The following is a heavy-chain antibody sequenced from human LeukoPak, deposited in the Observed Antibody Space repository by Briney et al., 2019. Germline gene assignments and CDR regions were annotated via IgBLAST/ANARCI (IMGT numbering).Heavy chain of an antibody. Sequence: SETLSLTCTVSGGSISSYYWSWIRQPAGKGLEWIGRIYTSGSTNYNPSLKSRVTISVDTSKNQFSLKLSSVTAADTAVYYCATLTRELDCSSTSCYKSNWFDPWGQGTLVTVSS. V-gene: IGHV4-4*07. D-gene: IGHD2-2*02. CDR2: IYTSGST. J-gene: IGHJ5*02. CDR1: GGSISSYY. CDR3: ATLTRELDCSSTSCYKSNWFDP.